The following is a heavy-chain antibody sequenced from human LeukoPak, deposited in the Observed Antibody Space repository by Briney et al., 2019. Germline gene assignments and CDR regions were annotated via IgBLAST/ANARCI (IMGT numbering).Heavy chain of an antibody. Sequence: ASVKVSCKASGYVFASYGITWMRQAPGQGPEWMGWSSAYNGDTNYAQKFQDRLTMTTDTSTATAYMELRSLTSDDTAVYYCARDHGLRGGYIPGFDYWGQGTLVTVSS. CDR3: ARDHGLRGGYIPGFDY. CDR2: SSAYNGDT. CDR1: GYVFASYG. J-gene: IGHJ4*02. V-gene: IGHV1-18*01. D-gene: IGHD6-13*01.